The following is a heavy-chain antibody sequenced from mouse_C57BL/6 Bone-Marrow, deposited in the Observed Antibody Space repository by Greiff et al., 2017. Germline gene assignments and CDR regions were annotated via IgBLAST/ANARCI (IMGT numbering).Heavy chain of an antibody. J-gene: IGHJ3*01. V-gene: IGHV5-6*01. CDR2: ISSGGRYT. D-gene: IGHD2-4*01. CDR3: ARHLDNDYETAWFAY. Sequence: EVQLVESGGDLVKPGGSLKLSCAASGFTFSRYGMSWVRPTPDNRLEWVASISSGGRYTYYPDSVKGRFTISRDNAKNTLYLQMSSLKSEDTAMYYCARHLDNDYETAWFAYWGQGTLVTFSA. CDR1: GFTFSRYG.